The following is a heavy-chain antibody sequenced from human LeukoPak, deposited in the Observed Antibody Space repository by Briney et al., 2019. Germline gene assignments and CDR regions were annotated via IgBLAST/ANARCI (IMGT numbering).Heavy chain of an antibody. CDR2: IIPIFGTA. Sequence: SVTVSCKASGGTFSSYAISWVRQAPGQGLEWMGGIIPIFGTANYAQKFQGRVTITADESTSTAYMELSSLRSEDTAVYYCARSYYYDSSGYYSFDYWGQGTLVTVSS. CDR3: ARSYYYDSSGYYSFDY. V-gene: IGHV1-69*13. CDR1: GGTFSSYA. D-gene: IGHD3-22*01. J-gene: IGHJ4*02.